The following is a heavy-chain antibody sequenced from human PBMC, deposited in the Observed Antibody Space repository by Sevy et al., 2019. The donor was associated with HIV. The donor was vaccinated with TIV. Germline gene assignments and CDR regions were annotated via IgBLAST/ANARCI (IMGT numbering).Heavy chain of an antibody. CDR3: AKGTLVVPAVIYYYYGMDV. V-gene: IGHV3-23*01. J-gene: IGHJ6*02. CDR2: ISHSGGST. D-gene: IGHD2-2*02. CDR1: GFTFSSYA. Sequence: GGSLRLSCAASGFTFSSYAMNWVRQAPGKGLEGVSAISHSGGSTYYTDSVKGRFTISRDNSKNTLYLQMNSLRAEDTAVYYCAKGTLVVPAVIYYYYGMDVWGQGTTVTVSS.